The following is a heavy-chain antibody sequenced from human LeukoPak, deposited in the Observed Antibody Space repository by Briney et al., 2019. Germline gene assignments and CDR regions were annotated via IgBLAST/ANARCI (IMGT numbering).Heavy chain of an antibody. Sequence: PGGSLRLSCAASGFTFSSYWMHWVRQAPGKGLVWVSRINSDGSSTSYADSVKGRFTISRDNAKNTLYLQMNSLRVEDTAVYYCARWDVVPAALDYWGQGTLVTVSS. CDR2: INSDGSST. V-gene: IGHV3-74*01. J-gene: IGHJ4*02. CDR3: ARWDVVPAALDY. CDR1: GFTFSSYW. D-gene: IGHD2-2*01.